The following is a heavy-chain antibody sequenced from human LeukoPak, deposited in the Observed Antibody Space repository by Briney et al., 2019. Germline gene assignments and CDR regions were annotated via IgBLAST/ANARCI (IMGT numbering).Heavy chain of an antibody. CDR1: GFTFSNFG. CDR3: AREAYYDYVWGSYREFDY. D-gene: IGHD3-16*02. J-gene: IGHJ4*02. CDR2: ISSSSSYI. V-gene: IGHV3-21*01. Sequence: PGGSLRLSCAASGFTFSNFGMHWVRQAPGKGLEWVSSISSSSSYIYYADSVKGRFTISRDNAKNSLYLQMNSLRAEDTAVYYCAREAYYDYVWGSYREFDYWGQGTLVTVSS.